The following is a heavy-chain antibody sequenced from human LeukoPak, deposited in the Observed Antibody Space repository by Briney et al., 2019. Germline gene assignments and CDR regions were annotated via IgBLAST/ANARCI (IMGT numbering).Heavy chain of an antibody. CDR3: AREMTPTYYYDSSGYYY. Sequence: SVKVSCKASGGAFSSYTISWVRQAPGQGLEWMGRIIPILGIANYAQKFQGRVTITADKSTSTAYMELSSLRSEDTAVYYCAREMTPTYYYDSSGYYYWGQGTLVTVSS. D-gene: IGHD3-22*01. CDR2: IIPILGIA. V-gene: IGHV1-69*04. CDR1: GGAFSSYT. J-gene: IGHJ4*02.